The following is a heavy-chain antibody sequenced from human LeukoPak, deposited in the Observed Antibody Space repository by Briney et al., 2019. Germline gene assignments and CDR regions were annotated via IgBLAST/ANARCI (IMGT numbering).Heavy chain of an antibody. CDR3: ARPTGALVTPFDY. CDR1: GYCFTSYW. D-gene: IGHD3-16*02. J-gene: IGHJ4*02. V-gene: IGHV5-51*01. Sequence: GAALKFFSKGSGYCFTSYWNGWVRQMPGKGLELMGIIYPCDSDTTYSPSFHSQVTISAENSISTVYLQWSSLKASDTAMYYCARPTGALVTPFDYWGQGTLVTVSS. CDR2: IYPCDSDT.